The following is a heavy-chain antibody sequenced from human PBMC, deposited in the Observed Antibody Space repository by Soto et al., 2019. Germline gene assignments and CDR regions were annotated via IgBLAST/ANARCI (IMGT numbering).Heavy chain of an antibody. J-gene: IGHJ6*02. CDR2: IDTSGST. V-gene: IGHV4-4*07. CDR1: GGSISTYY. D-gene: IGHD3-22*01. CDR3: ASIHYYDLSGAMDV. Sequence: QGHLQESGPGLVRPSETLSLTCSVSGGSISTYYCNWIRQPAGKGLEWIGRIDTSGSTNYNPSLKSRVTMSVDTSKNQFSLEMRSVTAADTAVYYCASIHYYDLSGAMDVWGQGATVTVSS.